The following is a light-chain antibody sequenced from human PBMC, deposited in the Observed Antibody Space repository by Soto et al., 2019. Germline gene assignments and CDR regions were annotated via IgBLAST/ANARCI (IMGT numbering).Light chain of an antibody. CDR2: DAS. CDR3: QQSYDTPT. CDR1: QSISTY. V-gene: IGKV1-39*01. J-gene: IGKJ5*01. Sequence: DIQMTQSPSSLAASEGDRVTIICRASQSISTYLNWYQQRPGKAPNLLIYDASSLESGVPSRFSGSGSGTEFTLTISSLQPEDFATYYCQQSYDTPTFGQGTRLEIK.